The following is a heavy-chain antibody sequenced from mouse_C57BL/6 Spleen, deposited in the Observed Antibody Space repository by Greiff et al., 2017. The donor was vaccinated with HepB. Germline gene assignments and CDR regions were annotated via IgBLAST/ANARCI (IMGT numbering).Heavy chain of an antibody. CDR3: TRLYDYDRESFDY. V-gene: IGHV1-5*01. D-gene: IGHD2-4*01. J-gene: IGHJ2*01. CDR2: IYPGNSDT. CDR1: GYTFTSYW. Sequence: EVQRVESGTVLARPGASVKMSCKTSGYTFTSYWMHWVKQRPGQGLEWIGAIYPGNSDTSYNQKFKGKAKLTAVTSASTAYMELSSLTNEDSAVYYCTRLYDYDRESFDYWGQGTTLTVSS.